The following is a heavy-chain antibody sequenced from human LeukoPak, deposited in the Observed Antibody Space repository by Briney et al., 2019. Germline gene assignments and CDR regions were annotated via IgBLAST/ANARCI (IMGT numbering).Heavy chain of an antibody. Sequence: GGSLRLSCAASGFTFSSYAMRWVRQAPGKGLEWVAVISYDGTNKYYADSVKGRFTISRDNSKNTLYLQMNTLRAEDTAVYYCARDSSRVAAADFLYYFDYWGQGTLVTVSS. CDR3: ARDSSRVAAADFLYYFDY. D-gene: IGHD6-13*01. CDR1: GFTFSSYA. V-gene: IGHV3-30*04. CDR2: ISYDGTNK. J-gene: IGHJ4*02.